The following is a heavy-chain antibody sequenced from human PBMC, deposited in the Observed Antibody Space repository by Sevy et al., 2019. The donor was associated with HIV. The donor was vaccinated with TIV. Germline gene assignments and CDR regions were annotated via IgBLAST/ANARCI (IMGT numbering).Heavy chain of an antibody. Sequence: GGSLRLSCAASGFTFDDYAMSWFRQAPGKGLEWVAFIARNSYEAYGGTTEYAATVKGRFIISRDDSKIIAYLQMNSLKTEDTAVYYCSRGLATADTPEYYFDYWGQGTLVTVSS. J-gene: IGHJ4*02. V-gene: IGHV3-49*03. D-gene: IGHD5-12*01. CDR3: SRGLATADTPEYYFDY. CDR2: IARNSYEAYGGTT. CDR1: GFTFDDYA.